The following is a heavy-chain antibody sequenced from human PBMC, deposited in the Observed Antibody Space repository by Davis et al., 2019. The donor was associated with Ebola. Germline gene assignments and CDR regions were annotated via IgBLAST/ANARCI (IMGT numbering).Heavy chain of an antibody. CDR2: IIPIFGTA. J-gene: IGHJ6*02. CDR3: ARDRYYYGMDV. CDR1: GYTFTSYG. Sequence: SVKVSCKASGYTFTSYGISWVRQAPGQGLEWMGGIIPIFGTANYAQKFQGRVTITADKSTSTAYMELSSLRSEDTAVYYCARDRYYYGMDVWGQGTTVTVSS. V-gene: IGHV1-69*06.